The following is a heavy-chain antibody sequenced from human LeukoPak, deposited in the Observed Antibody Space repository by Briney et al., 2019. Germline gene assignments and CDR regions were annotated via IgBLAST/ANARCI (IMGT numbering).Heavy chain of an antibody. Sequence: GSSVKVSCKASGGTFSSYAISWVRQAPGQGREWMGGIIPIFGTANYAQKFQGRVTITTDESTSTAYMELSSLRSEDTAVYYCTRDQSFGGSYTGGFAEYFQHWGQGTLVTVSS. CDR2: IIPIFGTA. D-gene: IGHD1-26*01. CDR1: GGTFSSYA. V-gene: IGHV1-69*05. J-gene: IGHJ1*01. CDR3: TRDQSFGGSYTGGFAEYFQH.